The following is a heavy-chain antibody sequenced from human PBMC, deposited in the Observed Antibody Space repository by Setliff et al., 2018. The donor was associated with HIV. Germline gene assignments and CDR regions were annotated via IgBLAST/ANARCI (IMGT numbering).Heavy chain of an antibody. Sequence: GGSLRLSCAASGFTFGDYAMSWVRQAPGKGLEWVGFIRSEAYGGTAEYAASVKGRFSISRDDSKSIAYLQMNSLKTEDIAVYFCARPRVVVTPFDAFDIWGQGTMVTVS. CDR1: GFTFGDYA. V-gene: IGHV3-49*04. D-gene: IGHD3-22*01. CDR2: IRSEAYGGTA. CDR3: ARPRVVVTPFDAFDI. J-gene: IGHJ3*02.